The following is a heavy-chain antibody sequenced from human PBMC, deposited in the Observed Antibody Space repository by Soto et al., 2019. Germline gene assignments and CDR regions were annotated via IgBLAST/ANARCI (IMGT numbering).Heavy chain of an antibody. D-gene: IGHD2-8*01. Sequence: SETLSLTCAVYGGSFSGYYWSWIHQPPGKGLEWIGEINHSGSTNYNPSLKSRVTISVDTSKNQFSLKLSSVTAADTAVYYCARALMVYAARYYYYGMDVWGQGTTVTVSS. CDR3: ARALMVYAARYYYYGMDV. CDR2: INHSGST. J-gene: IGHJ6*02. V-gene: IGHV4-34*01. CDR1: GGSFSGYY.